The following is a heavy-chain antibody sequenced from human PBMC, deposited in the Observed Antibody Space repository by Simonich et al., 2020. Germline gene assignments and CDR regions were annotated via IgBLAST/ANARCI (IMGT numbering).Heavy chain of an antibody. CDR3: ARHDRWLQFYFDY. D-gene: IGHD5-12*01. J-gene: IGHJ4*02. CDR2: IYYSGST. Sequence: QVQLQESGPGLVKPSETLSLTCTVSGGSISSYYWSWIRQPPGKGLEWIWYIYYSGSTKYNPSLKSRVTISVDTSKNQFSLKLSSVTAADTAVYYCARHDRWLQFYFDYWGQGTLVTVSS. V-gene: IGHV4-59*08. CDR1: GGSISSYY.